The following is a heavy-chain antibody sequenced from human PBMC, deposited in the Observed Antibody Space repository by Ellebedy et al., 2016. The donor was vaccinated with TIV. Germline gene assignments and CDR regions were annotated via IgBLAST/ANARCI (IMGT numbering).Heavy chain of an antibody. CDR3: ARKVPAPTTVPPNWYFDL. D-gene: IGHD4-17*01. Sequence: PGGSLRLSCVASGFTLSHYNMNWVRKSPGKGLEWVSSIRSTGSDKYYADSVKGRFAISRANAKTSLYLQMTSLRAEDTAVYYCARKVPAPTTVPPNWYFDLWGRGTLVTVSS. J-gene: IGHJ2*01. V-gene: IGHV3-21*01. CDR1: GFTLSHYN. CDR2: IRSTGSDK.